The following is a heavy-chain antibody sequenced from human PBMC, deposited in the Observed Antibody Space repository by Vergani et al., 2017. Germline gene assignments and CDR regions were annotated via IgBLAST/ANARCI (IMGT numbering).Heavy chain of an antibody. CDR3: AREDYGDYGPDAFDI. Sequence: QVQLQESGPGLVKPSQTLSLTCTVSGGPISSGGYYWSWIRQHPGKGLEWIGYIYYSGSTYYNPSHKSRVTITVDTSKNQFSLKLSSVADADTAVYYCAREDYGDYGPDAFDIWGQGTMVTVSS. V-gene: IGHV4-31*03. J-gene: IGHJ3*02. D-gene: IGHD4-17*01. CDR1: GGPISSGGYY. CDR2: IYYSGST.